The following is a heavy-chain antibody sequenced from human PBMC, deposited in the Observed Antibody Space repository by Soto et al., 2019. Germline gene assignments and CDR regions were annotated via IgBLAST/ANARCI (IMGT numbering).Heavy chain of an antibody. V-gene: IGHV1-8*01. D-gene: IGHD6-13*01. CDR1: GYTFTSYD. Sequence: GASVKVSCRAYGYTFTSYDINGVRQATGQGLEWMGWMNPNSGNTGYAQKFQGRVTMTRNTSISTAYMELSSLRSEDTAVYYCARAGFSSSSWYKLGYWGQGTLVTVSS. J-gene: IGHJ4*02. CDR2: MNPNSGNT. CDR3: ARAGFSSSSWYKLGY.